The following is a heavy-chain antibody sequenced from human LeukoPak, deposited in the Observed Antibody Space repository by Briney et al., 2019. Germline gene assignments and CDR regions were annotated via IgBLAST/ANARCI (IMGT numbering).Heavy chain of an antibody. Sequence: GASVKVSCKASGYTFTSYGISWVRQAPGQGLEWMGWISAYNGNTNYAQKLQGRVTMTTDTSTSTAYMELRSLRSDDTAVYYCAREWDDCGGDCYHALDIWGQGTMVTVSS. V-gene: IGHV1-18*01. D-gene: IGHD2-21*01. CDR2: ISAYNGNT. CDR3: AREWDDCGGDCYHALDI. J-gene: IGHJ3*02. CDR1: GYTFTSYG.